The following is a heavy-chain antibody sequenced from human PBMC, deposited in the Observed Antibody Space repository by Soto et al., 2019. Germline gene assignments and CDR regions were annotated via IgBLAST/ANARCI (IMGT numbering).Heavy chain of an antibody. Sequence: HPGGSLRLSCAASGFTFTTYWMSWVRQAPGRGLEWVANIKQDGSEKYYVDSVKGRFTISRDNAKNSLYLQMNSLRAEDTAVYYCARDKIVGATNFDHWGQGTLVTVSS. CDR1: GFTFTTYW. V-gene: IGHV3-7*05. J-gene: IGHJ4*02. D-gene: IGHD1-26*01. CDR3: ARDKIVGATNFDH. CDR2: IKQDGSEK.